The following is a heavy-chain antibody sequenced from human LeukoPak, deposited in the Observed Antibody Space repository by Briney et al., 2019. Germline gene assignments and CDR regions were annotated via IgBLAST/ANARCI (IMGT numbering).Heavy chain of an antibody. CDR3: AKGLSGDYLSNYWFFDL. D-gene: IGHD4-17*01. CDR2: ISSSSSYI. V-gene: IGHV3-21*04. CDR1: GFTFSSYS. Sequence: PGGSLLLSCAASGFTFSSYSMNWVRQAPGKGLEWVSSISSSSSYIYYADSVKGRFTISRDNSKNTLYVQMNSLRAEDTAVYYCAKGLSGDYLSNYWFFDLWGRGTLVAVSS. J-gene: IGHJ2*01.